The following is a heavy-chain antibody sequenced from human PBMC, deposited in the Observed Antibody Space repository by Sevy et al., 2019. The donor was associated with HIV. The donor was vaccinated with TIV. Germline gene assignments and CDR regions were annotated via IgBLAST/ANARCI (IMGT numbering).Heavy chain of an antibody. CDR3: AKDRLLIYYYYGMDV. J-gene: IGHJ6*02. Sequence: GGSLRLSCAASGFTFSSYGMHWVRQAPGKGLEWVAVISYDGSNKYYADSVKGRLTISRDNSKNTLYLQMNSLRAEDTAVYYWAKDRLLIYYYYGMDVWGQGTTVTVSS. V-gene: IGHV3-30*18. CDR2: ISYDGSNK. CDR1: GFTFSSYG. D-gene: IGHD3-16*01.